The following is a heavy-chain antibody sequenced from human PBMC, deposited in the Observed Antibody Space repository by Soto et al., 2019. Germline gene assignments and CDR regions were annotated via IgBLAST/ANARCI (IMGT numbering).Heavy chain of an antibody. CDR3: AKLILMVYDPFDY. CDR2: ISGSGGST. CDR1: GFTFSSYA. D-gene: IGHD2-8*01. Sequence: EVQLLESGGGLVQPGGSLRLSCAASGFTFSSYAMSWVRQAPGKGLEWVSAISGSGGSTYYADSVKGRFTISKDNSKNTLYLQMNSLRAEDTAVYYCAKLILMVYDPFDYWGQGTLVTVSS. J-gene: IGHJ4*02. V-gene: IGHV3-23*01.